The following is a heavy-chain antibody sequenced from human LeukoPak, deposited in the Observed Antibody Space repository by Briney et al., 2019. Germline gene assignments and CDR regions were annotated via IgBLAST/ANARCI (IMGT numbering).Heavy chain of an antibody. CDR3: ARDPYSGNYGPYYYYYMDV. CDR2: ISSSGSTI. CDR1: GFTFSSYE. D-gene: IGHD3-3*01. V-gene: IGHV3-48*03. J-gene: IGHJ6*03. Sequence: PGGSLRLSRAASGFTFSSYETNWVRQAPGKGLEWVSYISSSGSTIYYADSVKGRFTISRDNGKSSLFLQMDSLRAEDTAIYFCARDPYSGNYGPYYYYYMDVWGKGTTVTVSS.